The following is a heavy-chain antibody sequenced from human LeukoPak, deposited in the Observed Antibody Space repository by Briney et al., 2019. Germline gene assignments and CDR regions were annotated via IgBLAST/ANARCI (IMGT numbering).Heavy chain of an antibody. CDR1: GYTFTSYY. J-gene: IGHJ5*02. D-gene: IGHD3-10*01. V-gene: IGHV1-46*01. CDR3: ARDQGRYYGSGSYYSWFDP. CDR2: INPSGGST. Sequence: ASVKVSCKASGYTFTSYYMHRVRQAPGQGLEWMGIINPSGGSTSYAQKFQGRVTMTRDTSTSTVYMELSSLRSEDTAVYYCARDQGRYYGSGSYYSWFDPWGQGTLVTVSS.